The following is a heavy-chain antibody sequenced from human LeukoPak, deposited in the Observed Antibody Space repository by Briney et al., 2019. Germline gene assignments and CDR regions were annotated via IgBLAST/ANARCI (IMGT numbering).Heavy chain of an antibody. V-gene: IGHV3-30*03. CDR1: GFTFSSYG. CDR2: ISYDGSNK. CDR3: ARAPFYYGSGSYYAPYFDY. Sequence: GGSLRLSCAASGFTFSSYGMHWVRQAPGKGLEWVAVISYDGSNKYYADSVKGRFTISRDNSKNTLYLQMNSLRAEDTAVYYCARAPFYYGSGSYYAPYFDYWGQGTLVTVSS. J-gene: IGHJ4*02. D-gene: IGHD3-10*01.